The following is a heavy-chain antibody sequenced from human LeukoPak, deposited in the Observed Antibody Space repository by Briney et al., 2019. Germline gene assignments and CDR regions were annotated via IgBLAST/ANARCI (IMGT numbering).Heavy chain of an antibody. V-gene: IGHV3-7*01. D-gene: IGHD1-26*01. CDR3: VRGGATGGRFEN. J-gene: IGHJ4*02. CDR1: GFPFNVQT. Sequence: GGSLRLSCAASGFPFNVQTMSWVRQAPGKGPDWVASMREDGTEIHYVDSVKGRFTISRDNFKKSVYLQMNSLRDEDTAVYHCVRGGATGGRFENWGQGTLVTVSS. CDR2: MREDGTEI.